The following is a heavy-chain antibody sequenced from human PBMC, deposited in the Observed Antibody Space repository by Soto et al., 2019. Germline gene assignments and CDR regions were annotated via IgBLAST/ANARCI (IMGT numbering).Heavy chain of an antibody. CDR3: ASRLTGTAGRVYYYGMDV. V-gene: IGHV1-69*06. Sequence: QVQLVQSGAEVKKPGSSVKVSCKASGGTFSSYAISWVRQAPGQGLEWMGGIIPIFGTANYAQKFQGRVTITADKSTSTDYMELSSLRSEDTAVYYCASRLTGTAGRVYYYGMDVWGQCTTVTVSS. CDR1: GGTFSSYA. J-gene: IGHJ6*02. D-gene: IGHD1-7*01. CDR2: IIPIFGTA.